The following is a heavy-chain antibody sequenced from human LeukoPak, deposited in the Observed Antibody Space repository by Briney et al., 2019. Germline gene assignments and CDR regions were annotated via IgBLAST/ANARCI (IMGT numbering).Heavy chain of an antibody. D-gene: IGHD5-18*01. Sequence: SETLSLTCAVYGGSFSGYYWSWIRQPPGKGLEWLGEINHSGSTNYNPSLKSRVTISVDTSKNQFSLKLSSVTAADTAVYYCARVRGYSRTKSLDYWGQGTLVTVSS. CDR1: GGSFSGYY. J-gene: IGHJ4*02. CDR3: ARVRGYSRTKSLDY. CDR2: INHSGST. V-gene: IGHV4-34*01.